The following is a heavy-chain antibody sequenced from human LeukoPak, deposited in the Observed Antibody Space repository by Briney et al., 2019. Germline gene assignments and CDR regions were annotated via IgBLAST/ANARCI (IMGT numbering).Heavy chain of an antibody. CDR2: ISGSGGST. CDR3: AKVLFVSNIRQFFDD. D-gene: IGHD2-2*01. V-gene: IGHV3-23*01. J-gene: IGHJ4*02. Sequence: SGGSLRLSCAASGFTFSSDAMSWVRQAPGKGLEWVSAISGSGGSTYYPDSVRGRFTISRDNSKNTLYLQMNSLRAEDAAVFYCAKVLFVSNIRQFFDDWGRGTLVTVSS. CDR1: GFTFSSDA.